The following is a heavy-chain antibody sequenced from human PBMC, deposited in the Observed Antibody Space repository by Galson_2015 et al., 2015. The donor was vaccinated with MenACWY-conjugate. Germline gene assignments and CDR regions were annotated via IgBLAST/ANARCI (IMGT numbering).Heavy chain of an antibody. CDR1: GFTFSSYW. CDR2: IKQDGSEK. CDR3: ARDGPKTYYYGLGSPYYMDV. J-gene: IGHJ6*03. V-gene: IGHV3-7*03. D-gene: IGHD3-10*01. Sequence: SLRLSCAGAGFTFSSYWMTWVRQAPGKGLEWVANIKQDGSEKYYVDSVKGRFTISRDNAKNSLYLQMNSLRAEDTAVYYCARDGPKTYYYGLGSPYYMDVWGKGTTVTVSS.